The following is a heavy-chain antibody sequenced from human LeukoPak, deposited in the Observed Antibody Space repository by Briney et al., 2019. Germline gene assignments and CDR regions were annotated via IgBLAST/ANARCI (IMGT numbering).Heavy chain of an antibody. CDR2: INHSGST. Sequence: SETLSLTCAVYGGSFSGYYWSWIRHPPGKGLEWMGEINHSGSTNSNPSLKSRVTISVDTSNNQFSLKLSSVTAADTAVYYCARAVSGRFDYWGQGTLVTVSS. CDR3: ARAVSGRFDY. J-gene: IGHJ4*02. V-gene: IGHV4-34*01. D-gene: IGHD6-19*01. CDR1: GGSFSGYY.